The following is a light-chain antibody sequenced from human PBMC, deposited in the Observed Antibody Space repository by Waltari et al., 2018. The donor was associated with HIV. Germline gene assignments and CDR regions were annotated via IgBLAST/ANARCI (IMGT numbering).Light chain of an antibody. CDR1: SGDVGDNNY. CDR3: SSFTRSSTWL. Sequence: QSALTQPASVSGSLGQSITISCPGASGDVGDNNYVSCYQQYSGKAPKPIIIDVSNRPSGVSNRFSGSKSGNTASLTISGLQAEDEADYYCSSFTRSSTWLFGGGTKVTVL. J-gene: IGLJ3*02. V-gene: IGLV2-14*03. CDR2: DVS.